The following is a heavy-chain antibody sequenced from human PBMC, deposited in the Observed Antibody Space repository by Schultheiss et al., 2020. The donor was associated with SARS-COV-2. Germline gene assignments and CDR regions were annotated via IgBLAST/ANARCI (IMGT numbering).Heavy chain of an antibody. CDR2: ISSNGLYT. J-gene: IGHJ2*01. V-gene: IGHV3-11*06. CDR1: GFTFSDYY. Sequence: GESLKISCAASGFTFSDYYMSWIRLAPGKGLEWVSYISSNGLYTEYASSVKGRFTISRDNAKNSLYLQMNSLRAEDTAVYYCARKDWYFDLWGRGTLVTVSS. CDR3: ARKDWYFDL.